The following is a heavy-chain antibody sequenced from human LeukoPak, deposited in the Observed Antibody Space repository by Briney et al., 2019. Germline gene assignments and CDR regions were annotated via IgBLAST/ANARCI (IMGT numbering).Heavy chain of an antibody. V-gene: IGHV4-4*07. CDR2: IYFSGST. J-gene: IGHJ4*02. CDR1: GGSISSYY. Sequence: SETLSLTCTVSGGSISSYYWSWIRQPAGRGLEWIGRIYFSGSTNYNPPLKSRVTMSVDTSKNQFSLKLSSVTAADTAVYYCARSGYSSGPDYWGQGTLVTVSS. D-gene: IGHD6-19*01. CDR3: ARSGYSSGPDY.